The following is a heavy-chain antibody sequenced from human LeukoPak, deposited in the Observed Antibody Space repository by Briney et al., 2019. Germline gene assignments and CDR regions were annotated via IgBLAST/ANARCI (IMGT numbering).Heavy chain of an antibody. CDR2: INPNSGGT. CDR1: GYTFTGYY. D-gene: IGHD3-22*01. Sequence: ASVKVSCKASGYTFTGYYMHWVRQAPGQGLEWMGWINPNSGGTNYAQKFQGRVTMTRDTSIGTAYMELSRLRSDDTAVYYCARDPPTYYYDSSGYSSYWGQGTLVTVSS. V-gene: IGHV1-2*02. J-gene: IGHJ4*02. CDR3: ARDPPTYYYDSSGYSSY.